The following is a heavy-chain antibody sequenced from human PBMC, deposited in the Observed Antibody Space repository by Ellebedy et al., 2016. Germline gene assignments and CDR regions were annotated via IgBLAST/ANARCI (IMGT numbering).Heavy chain of an antibody. Sequence: GGSLRLXXVASGFTFSSDWMQWVRQAPGKGLVWVSHINSDVSTTNYADSVEGRFTISRDNAKRSLYLQMNSLRAEDTAVYYCARYSYDATDFYFGGNDAFDIWGQGTMVAVSP. D-gene: IGHD3/OR15-3a*01. CDR1: GFTFSSDW. J-gene: IGHJ3*02. CDR2: INSDVSTT. V-gene: IGHV3-74*01. CDR3: ARYSYDATDFYFGGNDAFDI.